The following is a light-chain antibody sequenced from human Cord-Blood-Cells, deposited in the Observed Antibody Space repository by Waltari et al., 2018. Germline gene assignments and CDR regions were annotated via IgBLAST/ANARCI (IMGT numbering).Light chain of an antibody. CDR2: DAS. V-gene: IGKV3-11*01. J-gene: IGKJ4*01. Sequence: EIVLTQSPATLSLSPGERATLSCRASQSVSSYLAWYQQKPGQAPRLLIYDASNRATGTPARFSGRGSGTDFTLTISSLEPEDFAVYYCQQRSNWLTFGGGTKVEIK. CDR1: QSVSSY. CDR3: QQRSNWLT.